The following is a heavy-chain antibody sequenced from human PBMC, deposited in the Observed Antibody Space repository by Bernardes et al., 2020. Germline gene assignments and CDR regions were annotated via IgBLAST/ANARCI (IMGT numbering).Heavy chain of an antibody. V-gene: IGHV3-23*01. J-gene: IGHJ3*01. CDR1: GFTFRLYA. CDR2: ISGSGDAT. Sequence: VGSLCLSCAASGFTFRLYAMTWVRQAPWKGLECVSAISGSGDATCYADSVKGRFTVSRDKSQNMLYLQMNSLRAEDTAVYYCAKDSVAAFRAVAFDVWGRGTVVTHSS. D-gene: IGHD5-12*01. CDR3: AKDSVAAFRAVAFDV.